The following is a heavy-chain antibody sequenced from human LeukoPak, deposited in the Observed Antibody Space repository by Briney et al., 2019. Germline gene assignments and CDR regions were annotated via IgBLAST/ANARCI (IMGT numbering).Heavy chain of an antibody. CDR1: GGSFSGYY. D-gene: IGHD4-23*01. Sequence: SETLSLTCAVYGGSFSGYYWSWIRQPPGKGLEWIGEINHSGSTNYNPSLKSRVTISVDTSKNQFSLKLSSVTAADTAVYYCARVASDYGGNSVWFDSWGQGTLVTVSS. V-gene: IGHV4-34*01. CDR3: ARVASDYGGNSVWFDS. J-gene: IGHJ5*01. CDR2: INHSGST.